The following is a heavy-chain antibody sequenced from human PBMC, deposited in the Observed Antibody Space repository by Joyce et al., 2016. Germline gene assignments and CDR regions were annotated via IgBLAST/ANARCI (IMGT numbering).Heavy chain of an antibody. CDR1: GGSMRMSTYY. Sequence: QPQLHESGPGLVKPSETLSLPCSVSGGSMRMSTYYRCWIRQPPGKGLEWMGSIFYSGSTYYTPSLKSRVTISVDTSKNQFSLKMNSVTAADAALYYCVVGDRGIEYFDYWGRGTLVTVSS. J-gene: IGHJ4*02. D-gene: IGHD3-16*01. CDR2: IFYSGST. V-gene: IGHV4-39*01. CDR3: VVGDRGIEYFDY.